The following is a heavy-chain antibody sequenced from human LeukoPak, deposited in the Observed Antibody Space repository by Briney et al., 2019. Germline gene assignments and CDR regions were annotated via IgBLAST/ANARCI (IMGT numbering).Heavy chain of an antibody. Sequence: SETLSLTCTVSGGSISSSSYYWGWIRQPPGKGLEWIGSIFYSGSTYYNPSLKSRVTISVDTSKNQFSLKLSSVTAADTAVYYCARRKGYCSGGSCYSCWFDPWGQGTLVTVSS. CDR2: IFYSGST. CDR3: ARRKGYCSGGSCYSCWFDP. D-gene: IGHD2-15*01. CDR1: GGSISSSSYY. J-gene: IGHJ5*02. V-gene: IGHV4-39*01.